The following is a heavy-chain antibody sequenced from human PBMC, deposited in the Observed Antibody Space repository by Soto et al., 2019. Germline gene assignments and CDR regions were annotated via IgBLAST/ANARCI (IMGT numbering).Heavy chain of an antibody. CDR1: GYTFTRYN. Sequence: GASVKVSCKASGYTFTRYNVHWVRQAPGQGLEWMAIINPSGGTTYYVQKFEGRVTLTTDTSTSTVYMELSSLRSDDTAVYYCARVRGGGSEYFFDYWGQGTQVTVSS. V-gene: IGHV1-46*01. CDR2: INPSGGTT. J-gene: IGHJ4*02. CDR3: ARVRGGGSEYFFDY. D-gene: IGHD2-15*01.